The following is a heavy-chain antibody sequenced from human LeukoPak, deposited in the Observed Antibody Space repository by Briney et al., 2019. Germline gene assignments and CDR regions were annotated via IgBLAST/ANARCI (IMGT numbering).Heavy chain of an antibody. Sequence: GGSLRLSCAASGFTFSSYWMSWARQAPGKGLEWVANIKQDGSEKYYVDSVKGRFTISRDNAKNSLYLQMNSLRAEDTAVYYCARSQARIAVAGTFGYWGQGTLVTVSS. CDR3: ARSQARIAVAGTFGY. CDR1: GFTFSSYW. D-gene: IGHD6-19*01. CDR2: IKQDGSEK. J-gene: IGHJ4*02. V-gene: IGHV3-7*01.